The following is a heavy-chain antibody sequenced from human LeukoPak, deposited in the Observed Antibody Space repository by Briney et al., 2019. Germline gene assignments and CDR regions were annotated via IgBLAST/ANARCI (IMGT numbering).Heavy chain of an antibody. CDR3: ARSERGYSYGYDY. CDR1: GFTFSSYA. Sequence: GGSLRLSCAPSGFTFSSYAMHWVRQAPGKGLEYVSAISSNGGSTYYANSVKGRFTISRDNSKNTLYLQMGSLRAEDMAVYDCARSERGYSYGYDYWGQGTLVTVSS. CDR2: ISSNGGST. V-gene: IGHV3-64*01. J-gene: IGHJ4*02. D-gene: IGHD5-18*01.